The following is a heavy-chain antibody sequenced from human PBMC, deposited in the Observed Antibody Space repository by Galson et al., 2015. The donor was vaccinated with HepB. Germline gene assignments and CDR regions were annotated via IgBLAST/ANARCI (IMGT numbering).Heavy chain of an antibody. CDR2: IYSGGTT. D-gene: IGHD3-10*01. CDR3: AGDYYGSGSYPYEAFDI. Sequence: SLRLSCAASGFTVSRIYMSWVRQAPGKGLEWVSVIYSGGTTYYADSVKGRFTISRHNSKNTLYLQMNSLGAEDTAVYYCAGDYYGSGSYPYEAFDIWGQGTVVTVSS. CDR1: GFTVSRIY. V-gene: IGHV3-53*04. J-gene: IGHJ3*02.